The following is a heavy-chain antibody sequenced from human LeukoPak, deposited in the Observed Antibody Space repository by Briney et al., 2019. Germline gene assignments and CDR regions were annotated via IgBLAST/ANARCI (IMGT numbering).Heavy chain of an antibody. CDR3: ARSRLGYCSGGSCLPLDS. D-gene: IGHD2-15*01. J-gene: IGHJ4*02. CDR1: GFTFSSYA. Sequence: SGGSLRLSCAASGFTFSSYAMSWVRQAPGRGLEWVGIIWFDGSKKYYADSLKGRFTISRDNSKNTLYLQMNSLGAEDTAVYYCARSRLGYCSGGSCLPLDSWGQGTLVTVS. V-gene: IGHV3-33*08. CDR2: IWFDGSKK.